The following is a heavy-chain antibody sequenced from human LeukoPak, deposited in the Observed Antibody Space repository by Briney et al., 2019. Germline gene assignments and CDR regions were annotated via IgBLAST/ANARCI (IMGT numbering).Heavy chain of an antibody. D-gene: IGHD3-16*01. CDR2: ISYDGSNK. J-gene: IGHJ2*01. Sequence: GGSLRLSCAASGFTFSSYGIRWVRQAPGKGLEWVAVISYDGSNKYYADSVKGRFTISRDNSKNTPYLQMNSLRAEDTAVYYCAKEKIRDWYFDLWGRGTLVTVS. V-gene: IGHV3-30*18. CDR3: AKEKIRDWYFDL. CDR1: GFTFSSYG.